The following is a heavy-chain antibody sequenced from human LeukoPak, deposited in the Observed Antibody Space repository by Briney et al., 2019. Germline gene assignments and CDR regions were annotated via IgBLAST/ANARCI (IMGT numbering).Heavy chain of an antibody. CDR2: ISYDGGHE. J-gene: IGHJ6*03. D-gene: IGHD1-26*01. CDR1: GFTFSSYS. CDR3: ARYSGTYQYFYYYMDV. V-gene: IGHV3-30*03. Sequence: GGSLRLSCVASGFTFSSYSMNWVRRAPGKGLQWVAIISYDGGHEYYGDFVKGRFTISRDNSKSTLYLQMNSLRAEDTAVYYCARYSGTYQYFYYYMDVWGKGTTVTVSS.